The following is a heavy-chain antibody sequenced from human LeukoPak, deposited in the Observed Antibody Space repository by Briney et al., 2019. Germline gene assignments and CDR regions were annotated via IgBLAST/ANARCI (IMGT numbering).Heavy chain of an antibody. J-gene: IGHJ4*02. CDR2: INPNSGGT. Sequence: ASVKVSCKASGYSFTSYYMYWVRQAPGQGLEWMGWINPNSGGTNYAQKFQGRVTMTRDTSISTAYMELSRLRSEDTAVYYCASGTTDIVVVPATLRNYYFDYWGQGTLVTVSS. CDR1: GYSFTSYY. V-gene: IGHV1-2*02. D-gene: IGHD2-2*01. CDR3: ASGTTDIVVVPATLRNYYFDY.